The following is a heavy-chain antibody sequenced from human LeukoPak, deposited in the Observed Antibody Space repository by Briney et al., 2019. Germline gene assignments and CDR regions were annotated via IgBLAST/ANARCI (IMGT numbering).Heavy chain of an antibody. CDR1: GGSFSGYY. Sequence: ASETLSLTCAVYGGSFSGYYWSWIRQPPGKWLEWIGEINHSGSTNYNPPLKSRVTISVDTSKNQFSLKLSPVTAADTAVYYCARRPRRGYDSSGYHYYFDYWGQGTLVTVSS. D-gene: IGHD3-22*01. J-gene: IGHJ4*02. CDR3: ARRPRRGYDSSGYHYYFDY. CDR2: INHSGST. V-gene: IGHV4-34*01.